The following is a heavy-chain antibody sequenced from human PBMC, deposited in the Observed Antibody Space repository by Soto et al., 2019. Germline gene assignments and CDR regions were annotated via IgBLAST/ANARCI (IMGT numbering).Heavy chain of an antibody. V-gene: IGHV1-18*01. D-gene: IGHD1-26*01. CDR1: GYTLTSYG. J-gene: IGHJ4*02. CDR2: ISAHNGNT. CDR3: ARGSYSEILFDC. Sequence: ASVKVSCKASGYTLTSYGISWVRQAPGQGLEWMGWISAHNGNTNYAQKLQGRVTMTTDASTSTAYMELRSLRSDDTAVYHCARGSYSEILFDCWGQGTQVTVSS.